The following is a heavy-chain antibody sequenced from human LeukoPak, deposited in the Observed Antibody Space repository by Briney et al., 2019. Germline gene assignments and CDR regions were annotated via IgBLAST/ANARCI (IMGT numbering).Heavy chain of an antibody. CDR3: ARGALTTRLDY. J-gene: IGHJ4*02. CDR2: INHSGST. V-gene: IGHV4-34*01. D-gene: IGHD4/OR15-4a*01. Sequence: PSETLSLTCAVYGGSFSGYYWSWIRQPPGKGLEWIGEINHSGSTNHNPSLKSRVTISVDTSKNQFSLKLSSVTAADTAVYYCARGALTTRLDYWGQGTLVTVSS. CDR1: GGSFSGYY.